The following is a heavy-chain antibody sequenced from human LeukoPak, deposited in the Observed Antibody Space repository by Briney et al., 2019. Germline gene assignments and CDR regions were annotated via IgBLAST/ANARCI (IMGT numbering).Heavy chain of an antibody. CDR2: FDPEDGET. J-gene: IGHJ5*02. D-gene: IGHD3-3*01. Sequence: ASVKVSCKVSGYTLTELSMHWVRQAPGKGLEWMGGFDPEDGETIYAQKFQGRVTMTEDTSTDTAYMELSSLRSEDTAVYYCARAVDPFGVVQNWFDPWGQGTLVTVSS. V-gene: IGHV1-24*01. CDR1: GYTLTELS. CDR3: ARAVDPFGVVQNWFDP.